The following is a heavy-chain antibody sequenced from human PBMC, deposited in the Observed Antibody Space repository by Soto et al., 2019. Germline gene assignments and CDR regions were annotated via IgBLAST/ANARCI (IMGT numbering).Heavy chain of an antibody. Sequence: QVQLVESGGAVVQPGKSLRLSCAASGFTFSSYGMYWVRQAPGKGLEWVAAISYDGSNKYHADSVKGRFTISRDNSKNTLYLQMNSLRAEDTAVYYCAKDIVRYTYGACDYWGQGALVTVSS. V-gene: IGHV3-30*18. D-gene: IGHD5-18*01. CDR2: ISYDGSNK. CDR3: AKDIVRYTYGACDY. J-gene: IGHJ4*02. CDR1: GFTFSSYG.